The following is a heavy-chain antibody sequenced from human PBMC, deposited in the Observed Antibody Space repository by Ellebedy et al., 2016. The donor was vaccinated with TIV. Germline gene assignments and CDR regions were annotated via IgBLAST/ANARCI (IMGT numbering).Heavy chain of an antibody. D-gene: IGHD3-10*01. Sequence: ASVKVSXXVSGYTLPELSMHWVRQAPGKGLEWMGGFDPEDGETIYAQKFQGRVTMTEDTSTDTAYMELSSLRSEDTAVYYCARDGGSGTPLDYWGQGTLVTVSS. J-gene: IGHJ4*02. CDR3: ARDGGSGTPLDY. V-gene: IGHV1-24*01. CDR1: GYTLPELS. CDR2: FDPEDGET.